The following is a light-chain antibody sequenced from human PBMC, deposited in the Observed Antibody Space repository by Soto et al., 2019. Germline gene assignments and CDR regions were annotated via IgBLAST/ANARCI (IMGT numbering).Light chain of an antibody. CDR3: QQYGSSPMT. CDR2: GAS. CDR1: QSVSSIY. V-gene: IGKV3-20*01. J-gene: IGKJ1*01. Sequence: EIVLTQSPGTLSLSPGERATLSCRASQSVSSIYLALYQQKPGQAPRLLIYGASSRATGIPDRFSGSGSGTDFTLTISRLEPEDFAVYYCQQYGSSPMTFGQGTKVDIK.